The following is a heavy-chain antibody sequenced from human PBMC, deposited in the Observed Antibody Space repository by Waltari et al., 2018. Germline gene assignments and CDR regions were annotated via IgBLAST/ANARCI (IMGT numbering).Heavy chain of an antibody. CDR3: AREWGVMIGTAGFYFDY. CDR1: GFTFSSYT. D-gene: IGHD2-21*02. J-gene: IGHJ4*02. Sequence: EVQLVGSGGGLVKPGGSLRLSCAASGFTFSSYTMNWVRQAPGKGLEGDSSISGGSSFKYYANSVKGRFTISRDNVNNSLYLQMNSLRVEDTAVYYCAREWGVMIGTAGFYFDYWAQGALVTVFS. V-gene: IGHV3-21*01. CDR2: ISGGSSFK.